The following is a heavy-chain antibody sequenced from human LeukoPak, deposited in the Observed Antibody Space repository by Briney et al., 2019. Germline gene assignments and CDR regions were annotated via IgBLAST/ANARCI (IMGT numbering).Heavy chain of an antibody. CDR1: GFTFNGSA. D-gene: IGHD4-17*01. Sequence: QPGGSLRLSCATSGFTFNGSALHWVRQASGQGLEWVGRIRSKAHRYATAYAASVKGRFTASRDDSKNMAYLQMNSLRTEDTAIYYCTRRHYGDYVVDNWGQGTLVTVSS. J-gene: IGHJ4*02. V-gene: IGHV3-73*01. CDR2: IRSKAHRYAT. CDR3: TRRHYGDYVVDN.